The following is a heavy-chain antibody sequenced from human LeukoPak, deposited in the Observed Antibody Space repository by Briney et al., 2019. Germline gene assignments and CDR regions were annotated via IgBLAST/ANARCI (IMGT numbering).Heavy chain of an antibody. D-gene: IGHD4-23*01. Sequence: GGSLRLSCAASGFTFSSYSMNWVRQAPGKGLEWVSSISSSSSYIYYADSVKGRFTISRDNSKNTLYLQMGSLRAEDMAVYYCARDPGDGGKTWAYYFDYWGQGTLVTVSS. V-gene: IGHV3-21*01. CDR1: GFTFSSYS. CDR2: ISSSSSYI. CDR3: ARDPGDGGKTWAYYFDY. J-gene: IGHJ4*02.